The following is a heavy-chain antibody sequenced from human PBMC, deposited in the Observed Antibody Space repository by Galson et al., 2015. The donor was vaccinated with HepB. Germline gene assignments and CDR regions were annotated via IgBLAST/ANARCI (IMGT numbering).Heavy chain of an antibody. CDR3: AKDIRQWLPRAHDAFDI. CDR2: ISWNSGSI. CDR1: GFTFDDYA. D-gene: IGHD6-19*01. V-gene: IGHV3-9*01. J-gene: IGHJ3*02. Sequence: SLRLSCAASGFTFDDYAMHWVRQAPGKGLEWVSGISWNSGSIGYADSVKGRFTISRDNAKNSLYLQMNSLRAEDTALYYCAKDIRQWLPRAHDAFDIWGQGTMVTVSS.